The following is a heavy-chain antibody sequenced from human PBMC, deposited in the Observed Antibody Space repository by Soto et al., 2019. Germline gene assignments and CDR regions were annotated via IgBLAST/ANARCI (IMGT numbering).Heavy chain of an antibody. V-gene: IGHV2-5*02. CDR2: IYWDDDE. Sequence: QITLKESGPTLVKPTQTLTLTCTFSGFSLSTTAEGVGWIRQPPGKALEWLALIYWDDDERYSPSLKSRLTITKDTSKNQVVLTMTNVDPVDTATYYCAHGSCSSADYYPTPYLDYWGQGILVTVSS. CDR1: GFSLSTTAEG. D-gene: IGHD2-2*01. CDR3: AHGSCSSADYYPTPYLDY. J-gene: IGHJ4*02.